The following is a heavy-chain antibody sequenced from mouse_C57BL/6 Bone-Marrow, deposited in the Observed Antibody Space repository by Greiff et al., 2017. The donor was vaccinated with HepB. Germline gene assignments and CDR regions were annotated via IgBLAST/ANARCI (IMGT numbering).Heavy chain of an antibody. CDR2: IYYSGTI. V-gene: IGHV3-5*01. D-gene: IGHD1-1*01. Sequence: VQLQQSGPGLVKPSQTVFLTCTVTGISITTGNYRWSWIRQFPGNKLEWIGYIYYSGTITYNPSLTSRTTITRDTPKNQFFLEMNSLTAEDTATYYCARDYYGSSDWYFDVWGTGTTVTVSS. CDR3: ARDYYGSSDWYFDV. CDR1: GISITTGNYR. J-gene: IGHJ1*03.